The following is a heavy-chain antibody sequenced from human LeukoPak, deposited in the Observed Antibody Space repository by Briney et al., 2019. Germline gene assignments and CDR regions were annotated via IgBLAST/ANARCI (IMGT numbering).Heavy chain of an antibody. D-gene: IGHD2/OR15-2a*01. CDR3: ACLNTADAFDI. CDR1: GCSISSYY. Sequence: SETLSLTRTVSGCSISSYYWSWIRQPPGKGLEWIGYIYYSGSTNYNPSLKSRVTISVDTSKNQFSLKLSSVTAADTAVYYCACLNTADAFDIWGQGTMVTVSS. V-gene: IGHV4-59*01. CDR2: IYYSGST. J-gene: IGHJ3*02.